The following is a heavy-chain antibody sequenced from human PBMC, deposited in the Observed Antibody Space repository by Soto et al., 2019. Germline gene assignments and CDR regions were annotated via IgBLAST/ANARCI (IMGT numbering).Heavy chain of an antibody. V-gene: IGHV4-4*07. Sequence: ETLSLTCTVSGGSISSYYWSWIRQPAGKGLEWIGRIYTSGSTNYNPSLKSRVTMSVGTSKNQFSLKLSSVTAADTAVYYCARSTGIAVPRGAFDIWGQGTMVTVSS. CDR2: IYTSGST. CDR3: ARSTGIAVPRGAFDI. D-gene: IGHD6-19*01. CDR1: GGSISSYY. J-gene: IGHJ3*02.